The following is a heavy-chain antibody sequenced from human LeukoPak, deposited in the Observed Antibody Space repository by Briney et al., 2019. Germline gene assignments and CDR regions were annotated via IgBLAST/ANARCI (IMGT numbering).Heavy chain of an antibody. CDR3: AKDRGSSSSDWYFDL. CDR2: ISGSGSST. CDR1: EFSFSSYA. V-gene: IGHV3-23*01. D-gene: IGHD6-6*01. J-gene: IGHJ2*01. Sequence: GGSLRLSCAASEFSFSSYAMNWVRQAPGKGLEWVSVISGSGSSTYYADSVEGRFTISRDNSMNTLYLQMNSLRAEDTAVYYCAKDRGSSSSDWYFDLWGRGTVVTVSS.